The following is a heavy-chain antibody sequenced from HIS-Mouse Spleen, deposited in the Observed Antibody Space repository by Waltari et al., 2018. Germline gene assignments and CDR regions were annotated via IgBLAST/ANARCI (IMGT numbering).Heavy chain of an antibody. D-gene: IGHD2-15*01. CDR3: ARGFRWHDAFDI. J-gene: IGHJ3*02. V-gene: IGHV3-30-3*01. CDR2: ISYDGSNK. Sequence: QVQLVESGGGVVQPGRSLRLSCAAPGFTFGSYARHGVRQAPGKGLEWVAVISYDGSNKYYADSVKGRFTISRDNSKNTLYLQMNSLRAEDTAVYYCARGFRWHDAFDIWGQGTMVTVSS. CDR1: GFTFGSYA.